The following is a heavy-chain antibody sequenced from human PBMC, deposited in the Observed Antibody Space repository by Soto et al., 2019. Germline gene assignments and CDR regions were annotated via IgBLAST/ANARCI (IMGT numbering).Heavy chain of an antibody. V-gene: IGHV3-21*01. CDR1: GFPFSSYS. J-gene: IGHJ4*02. CDR3: ARGPPMATITFFAY. D-gene: IGHD5-12*01. Sequence: PVGSLRLSCAASGFPFSSYSMNWVRQAPGKGLEWVSSISSSSYIYYADSLQGRFTISRDNAKNSLYLQMNSLRAEDTAVYYCARGPPMATITFFAYWGQGTLVTVSS. CDR2: ISSSSYI.